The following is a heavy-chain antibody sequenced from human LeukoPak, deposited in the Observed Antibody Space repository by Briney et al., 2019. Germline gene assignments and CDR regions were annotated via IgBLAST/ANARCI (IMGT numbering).Heavy chain of an antibody. D-gene: IGHD2-2*01. V-gene: IGHV1-24*01. CDR3: ATGVPTAIGDWFDP. CDR1: GYTLTELS. Sequence: APVKVSCKVSGYTLTELSMHWVRQAPGKGLEWMGGFDPEDGETIYAQKFQGRVTMTEDTSTDTAYMELSSLRSEDTAVYYCATGVPTAIGDWFDPWGQGTLVTVSS. CDR2: FDPEDGET. J-gene: IGHJ5*02.